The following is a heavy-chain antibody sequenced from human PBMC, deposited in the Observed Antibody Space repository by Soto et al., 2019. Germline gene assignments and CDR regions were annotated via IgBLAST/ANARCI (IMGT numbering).Heavy chain of an antibody. CDR1: GYTFTGYY. J-gene: IGHJ6*02. CDR3: ARAWAHYYYYGMDV. CDR2: INPNSGGT. Sequence: EASVKVSCKASGYTFTGYYMHWVRQAPGQGLEWMGWINPNSGGTNYAQKFQGWVTMTRDTSISTAYMELSRLRSDDTAVYYCARAWAHYYYYGMDVWGQGTTVTVSS. V-gene: IGHV1-2*04. D-gene: IGHD7-27*01.